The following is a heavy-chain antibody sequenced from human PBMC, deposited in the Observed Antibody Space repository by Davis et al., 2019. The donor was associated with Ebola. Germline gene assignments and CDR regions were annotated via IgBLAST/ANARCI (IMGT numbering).Heavy chain of an antibody. D-gene: IGHD3-10*01. CDR3: SERGSSV. J-gene: IGHJ4*02. V-gene: IGHV4-59*03. CDR2: IYYTGSA. Sequence: PSETLSLTCTVSGVSIITHYWSWIRQPPGKRLEWLGSIYYTGSAYYNSSLASRATISVDTSKNQFSLKLTSVTAADTAMYYCSERGSSVWGQGTLVTVSS. CDR1: GVSIITHY.